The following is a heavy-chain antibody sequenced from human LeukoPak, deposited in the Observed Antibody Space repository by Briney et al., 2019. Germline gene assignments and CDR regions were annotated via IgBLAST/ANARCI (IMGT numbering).Heavy chain of an antibody. CDR2: IYYSGST. J-gene: IGHJ3*02. Sequence: ASETLSLTCTVSGGSISSYYWSWIRQPPGKGLEWIGYIYYSGSTNYNPSLKSRVTISVDTSKNQFSLKLSSVTAADTAVYYCARDNYYDSQTDAFDIWGQGTMVTVSS. D-gene: IGHD3-22*01. CDR1: GGSISSYY. CDR3: ARDNYYDSQTDAFDI. V-gene: IGHV4-59*01.